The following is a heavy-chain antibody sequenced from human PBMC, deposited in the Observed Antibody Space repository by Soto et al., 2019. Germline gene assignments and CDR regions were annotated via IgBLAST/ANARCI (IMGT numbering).Heavy chain of an antibody. CDR3: ARGRYGDY. Sequence: QVHLVQSGAEVKKPGASVKVSCKGSGYAFTTYGITWVRQAPGQGLEWMGWISAHNGNTNYAQKLQGRVTVTRDTSKSPAYMELRSLRYDDTAVYYCARGRYGDYWGQGALVTVSS. CDR1: GYAFTTYG. V-gene: IGHV1-18*01. J-gene: IGHJ4*02. D-gene: IGHD1-1*01. CDR2: ISAHNGNT.